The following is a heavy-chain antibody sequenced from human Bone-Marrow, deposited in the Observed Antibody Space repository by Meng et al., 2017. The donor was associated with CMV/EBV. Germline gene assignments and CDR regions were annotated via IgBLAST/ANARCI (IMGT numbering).Heavy chain of an antibody. CDR2: LYFSGST. Sequence: SETLSLTCTVSGGSISGSSYYWGWSRQPPGKGLEWIGSLYFSGSTYYNPSLKSRLTISADTSRNQFSLKLSSVTAADTAVYYCARDNVVWFGDPGGMDVWGQGTTVTVSS. D-gene: IGHD3-10*01. CDR3: ARDNVVWFGDPGGMDV. J-gene: IGHJ6*02. V-gene: IGHV4-39*07. CDR1: GGSISGSSYY.